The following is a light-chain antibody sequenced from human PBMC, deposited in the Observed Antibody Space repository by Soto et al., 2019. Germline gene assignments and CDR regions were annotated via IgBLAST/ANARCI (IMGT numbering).Light chain of an antibody. Sequence: IMVNQTRSAECLAREERATLSCTASQRISSYLAWYQQKPGQAPRLLIYGASTRATGIADRFSGSGSGTDFTLSISRLEPEDFAVNYCQQYGSSPRTFGQGTKVDIK. V-gene: IGKV3-20*01. CDR3: QQYGSSPRT. J-gene: IGKJ1*01. CDR2: GAS. CDR1: QRISSY.